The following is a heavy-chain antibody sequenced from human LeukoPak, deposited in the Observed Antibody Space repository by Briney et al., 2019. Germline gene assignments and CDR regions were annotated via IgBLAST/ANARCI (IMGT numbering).Heavy chain of an antibody. Sequence: GASLQISCEAFGPIFTDNWIGCVRPLPGKRLERVGVIYAGDFRVRYTPSFQGQVNISGDKSISPAYRQWSSLKASDTAIYYCACRKLSSPWPDPWGQGTLVTVSS. J-gene: IGHJ5*02. CDR3: ACRKLSSPWPDP. CDR2: IYAGDFRV. CDR1: GPIFTDNW. D-gene: IGHD6-19*01. V-gene: IGHV5-51*01.